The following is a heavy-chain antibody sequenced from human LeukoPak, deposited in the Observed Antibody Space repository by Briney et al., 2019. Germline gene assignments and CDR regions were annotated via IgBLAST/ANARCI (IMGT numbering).Heavy chain of an antibody. V-gene: IGHV1-69*04. CDR2: IIPILGIA. Sequence: ASVKVSCKASGGTFSSYAISWVRQAPGQGLEWMGRIIPILGIANYAQKFQGRVTITADKSTSTAYMELSSLRSEDTAVYYCAKDGSIYCSGGSCLEDIWGQGTMVTVSS. D-gene: IGHD2-15*01. CDR1: GGTFSSYA. J-gene: IGHJ3*02. CDR3: AKDGSIYCSGGSCLEDI.